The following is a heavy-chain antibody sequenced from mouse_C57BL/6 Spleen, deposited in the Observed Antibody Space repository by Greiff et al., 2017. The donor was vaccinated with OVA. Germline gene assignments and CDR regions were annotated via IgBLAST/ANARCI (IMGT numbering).Heavy chain of an antibody. CDR3: ARRDGSSYFDY. V-gene: IGHV1-54*01. CDR2: INPGSGGT. D-gene: IGHD1-1*01. J-gene: IGHJ2*01. CDR1: GYAFTNSL. Sequence: QVQLQQSGAELVRPGTSVKVSCKASGYAFTNSLIEWVKQRPGQGLEWIGVINPGSGGTNYNEKFKGKATLTADKTSSTAYMQLSSLTSEESAVYFGARRDGSSYFDYWGQGTTLTVSS.